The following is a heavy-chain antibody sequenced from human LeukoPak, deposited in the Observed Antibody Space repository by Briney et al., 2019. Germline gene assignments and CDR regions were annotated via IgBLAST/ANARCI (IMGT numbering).Heavy chain of an antibody. J-gene: IGHJ4*02. CDR1: GYTFTSYD. CDR2: MNPNSGNT. V-gene: IGHV1-8*01. CDR3: ARGKARIAVAGRGAFGY. Sequence: ASVKLSCKASGYTFTSYDINWVRQATGQGLEWMGWMNPNSGNTGYAQKFQGRVTMTRNTSISTAYMELSSLISEEKAVYYYARGKARIAVAGRGAFGYWGQGTMVTVSS. D-gene: IGHD6-19*01.